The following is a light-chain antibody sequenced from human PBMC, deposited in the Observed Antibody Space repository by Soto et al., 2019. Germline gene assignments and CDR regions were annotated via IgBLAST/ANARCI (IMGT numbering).Light chain of an antibody. Sequence: EIVMTQSPSTLSVFPGERATLSCRASQSVSSSLAWYQQKPGQAPRLLIYGASTRATGIPARFSGSGSGTDFTLTISSLEPEDSAVYYCQQRNIWPPVTFGQGTRLEI. CDR1: QSVSSS. V-gene: IGKV3-15*01. J-gene: IGKJ5*01. CDR3: QQRNIWPPVT. CDR2: GAS.